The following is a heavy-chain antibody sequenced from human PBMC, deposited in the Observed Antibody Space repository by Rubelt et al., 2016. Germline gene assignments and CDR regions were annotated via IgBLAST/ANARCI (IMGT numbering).Heavy chain of an antibody. V-gene: IGHV2-5*01. J-gene: IGHJ4*02. D-gene: IGHD3-10*01. CDR1: GFSLSTSGVG. CDR2: IYWNDDK. CDR3: AHSPAPRRSLFLDY. Sequence: QITLKESGPTLVKPTQTLTLTCTFSGFSLSTSGVGAGWIRQPPGKALEWLALIYWNDDKRYSPSLKSRLTLTKDTSKNQVVLTMTNMDPVDTATYYCAHSPAPRRSLFLDYWGQGTLVTVS.